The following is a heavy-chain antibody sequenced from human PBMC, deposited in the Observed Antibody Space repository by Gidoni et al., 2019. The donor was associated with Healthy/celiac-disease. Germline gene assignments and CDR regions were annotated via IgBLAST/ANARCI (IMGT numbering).Heavy chain of an antibody. J-gene: IGHJ5*02. CDR1: GYSISSGYY. CDR2: IYHSGST. Sequence: QVQLQESGPGLVKPSETLSLTCTVSGYSISSGYYWGWIRQPPGKGLEWIGSIYHSGSTYYNPSLKSRVTISVDTSKNQFSLKLSSVTAADTAVYYCARELELRGDYGEEYSWFDPWGQGTLVTVSS. CDR3: ARELELRGDYGEEYSWFDP. V-gene: IGHV4-38-2*02. D-gene: IGHD4-17*01.